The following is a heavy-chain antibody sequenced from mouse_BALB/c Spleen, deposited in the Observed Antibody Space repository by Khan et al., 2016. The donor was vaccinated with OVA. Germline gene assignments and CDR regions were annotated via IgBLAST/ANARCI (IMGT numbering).Heavy chain of an antibody. D-gene: IGHD2-14*01. V-gene: IGHV10-1*02. J-gene: IGHJ2*01. Sequence: EVQLVETGGGLVQPKGSLKLSCTASGFTFNTYAMNWVRQAPGKGLEWVARIRSKSNNYATYYADSVRDRFTISRDDSQSMLYLQMNNLKTEDTAMYYCVRHRYDYWGQGTTLTVSS. CDR2: IRSKSNNYAT. CDR1: GFTFNTYA. CDR3: VRHRYDY.